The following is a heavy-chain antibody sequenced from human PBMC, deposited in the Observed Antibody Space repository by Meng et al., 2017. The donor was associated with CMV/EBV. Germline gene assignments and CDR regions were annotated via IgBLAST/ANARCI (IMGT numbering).Heavy chain of an antibody. V-gene: IGHV3-21*01. CDR1: FSSYS. D-gene: IGHD6-13*01. Sequence: FSSYSMNWVRQAPGKGLEWVSSISSSSSYIYYADSVKGRFTISRDNAKNSLYLQMNSLRAEDTAVYYCARDQHQLFGFFTGDSDAFDIWGQGTMVTVSS. CDR2: ISSSSSYI. J-gene: IGHJ3*02. CDR3: ARDQHQLFGFFTGDSDAFDI.